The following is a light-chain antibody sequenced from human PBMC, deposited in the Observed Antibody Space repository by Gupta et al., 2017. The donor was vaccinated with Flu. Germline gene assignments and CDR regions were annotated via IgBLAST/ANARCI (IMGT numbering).Light chain of an antibody. Sequence: GTTIRTTGTGAKFTTYYEYCYQQKPAHAPLLVFYDKSNRPSVVPDRFSASNSATTAAFTTTGAQAEDEADYYCHSPYNSSNLWVFGGGTKLTVL. V-gene: IGLV3-19*01. CDR1: KFTTYY. CDR3: HSPYNSSNLWV. CDR2: DKS. J-gene: IGLJ3*02.